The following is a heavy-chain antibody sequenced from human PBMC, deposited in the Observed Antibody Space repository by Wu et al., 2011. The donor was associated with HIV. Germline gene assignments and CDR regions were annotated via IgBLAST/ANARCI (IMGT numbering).Heavy chain of an antibody. CDR3: ARDWGATVVIYLLDS. D-gene: IGHD2-21*01. V-gene: IGHV1-69*04. CDR2: TVPVLGGS. CDR1: GDTFNGYA. J-gene: IGHJ5*01. Sequence: QVHLVQSGAEMKKPGSSVKVSCKASGDTFNGYAVSWVRQAPGQGLEWVGGTVPVLGGSDYGQKFRGRVTITTDTSRTTAHMELRNLTPEDTAVYYCARDWGATVVIYLLDSWGQGTLVTVSS.